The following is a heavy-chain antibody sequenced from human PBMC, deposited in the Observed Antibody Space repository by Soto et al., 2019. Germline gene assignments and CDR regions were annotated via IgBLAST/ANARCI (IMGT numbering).Heavy chain of an antibody. D-gene: IGHD6-13*01. V-gene: IGHV1-69*06. CDR1: GYSFSSHA. Sequence: QVQLEQSGSEVKKSGSSVKVSCKASGYSFSSHAITWVRHAPGQGLEWMGGIIPVFGTPSYAQKFQGRVTISADKSTNTSSLELRSLRSEDTAVYYCARGGALSTSWYWGDGLDSWGQGTQVTVSS. CDR2: IIPVFGTP. CDR3: ARGGALSTSWYWGDGLDS. J-gene: IGHJ4*02.